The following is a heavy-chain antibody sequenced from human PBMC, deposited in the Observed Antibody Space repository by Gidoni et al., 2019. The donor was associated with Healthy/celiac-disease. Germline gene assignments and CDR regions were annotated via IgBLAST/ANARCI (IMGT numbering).Heavy chain of an antibody. V-gene: IGHV3-33*01. CDR3: ARGWGGSGNCLRIDY. J-gene: IGHJ4*02. Sequence: QVQLVESGGGVVQPGRSLRLSCAASGFTFSTYGMHWVRQAPGKGLEWVAVTWYDGSKQYYADSVKGRFTISRDNSKNTLYLQMNSLGGEDAAVYYCARGWGGSGNCLRIDYWGQGSLVTVSS. CDR2: TWYDGSKQ. CDR1: GFTFSTYG. D-gene: IGHD2-15*01.